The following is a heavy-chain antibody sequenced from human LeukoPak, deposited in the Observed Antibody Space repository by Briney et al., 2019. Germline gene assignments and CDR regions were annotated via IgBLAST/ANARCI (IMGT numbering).Heavy chain of an antibody. CDR3: ARDKNYYDSSGRRKVTDY. CDR1: GFTFSSYW. V-gene: IGHV3-48*04. J-gene: IGHJ4*02. CDR2: ISRSGNTI. Sequence: GGSLRLSRAASGFTFSSYWMSWVRQPPGKGLEWVSYISRSGNTIYYADSVKGRFTISRDNAKNSLYLPMNSLRAEDTAIYYCARDKNYYDSSGRRKVTDYWGQGTLVTVSS. D-gene: IGHD3-22*01.